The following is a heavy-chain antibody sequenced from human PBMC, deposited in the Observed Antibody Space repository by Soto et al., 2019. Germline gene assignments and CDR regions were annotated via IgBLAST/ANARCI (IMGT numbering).Heavy chain of an antibody. D-gene: IGHD1-26*01. V-gene: IGHV1-8*01. CDR3: ARDPYSGSYYGSG. CDR2: MNPNSGNT. J-gene: IGHJ4*02. CDR1: GYTFTSYD. Sequence: QVQLVQSGAEVKKPGASVKVSCKASGYTFTSYDINWVRQATGQGLEWMGWMNPNSGNTGYAQKARGRGTMSRNTSVSTAYMGLSSLRSEDTAVYYCARDPYSGSYYGSGWGQGTLVTVSS.